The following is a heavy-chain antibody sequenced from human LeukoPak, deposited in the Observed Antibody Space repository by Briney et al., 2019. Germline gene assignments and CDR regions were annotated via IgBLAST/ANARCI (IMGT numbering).Heavy chain of an antibody. CDR2: ISAYNGNT. CDR1: GYTFTSYG. V-gene: IGHV1-18*01. D-gene: IGHD3-22*01. J-gene: IGHJ6*02. CDR3: ARDKSTMIVVVRSSYGMDV. Sequence: ASVKVSCKASGYTFTSYGISWVRQAPGRGLEWMGWISAYNGNTNYAQKLQGRVTMTTDTSTSTAYMELRSLRSDDTAVYYCARDKSTMIVVVRSSYGMDVWGQGTTVTVSS.